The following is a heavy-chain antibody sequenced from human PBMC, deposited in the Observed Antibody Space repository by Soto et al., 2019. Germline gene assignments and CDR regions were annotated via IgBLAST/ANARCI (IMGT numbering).Heavy chain of an antibody. CDR3: ARVNSNYGWFDP. CDR1: GGSVSSGSYY. V-gene: IGHV4-61*01. J-gene: IGHJ5*02. Sequence: PSETLSLTCTVSGGSVSSGSYYWSWIRQPPGKGLEWIGCIYYSGSTNYKPSLKNRVTISVDTSKNQLSLNLSFVTAADTAVYYCARVNSNYGWFDPWGQGTLVTVS. CDR2: IYYSGST. D-gene: IGHD4-4*01.